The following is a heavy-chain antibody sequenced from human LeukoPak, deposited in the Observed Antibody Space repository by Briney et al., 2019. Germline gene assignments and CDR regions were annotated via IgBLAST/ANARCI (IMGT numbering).Heavy chain of an antibody. V-gene: IGHV1-46*01. CDR2: INPSGGST. CDR3: ARDSTQGPFDY. J-gene: IGHJ4*02. Sequence: ASVKVSCKASVYTFTSYYMHWVRQAPGQGLEWMGIINPSGGSTSYAQKFQGRVTMTRDTSTSTVYMELSSLRSEDTAVYYCARDSTQGPFDYWGQGTLVTVSS. D-gene: IGHD3-3*02. CDR1: VYTFTSYY.